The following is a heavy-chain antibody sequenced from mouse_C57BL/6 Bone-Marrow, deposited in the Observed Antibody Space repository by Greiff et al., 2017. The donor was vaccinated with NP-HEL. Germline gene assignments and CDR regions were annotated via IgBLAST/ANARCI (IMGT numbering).Heavy chain of an antibody. Sequence: EVQRVESGGDLVKPGGSLKLSCAASGFTFSSYGMYWVRQTPDKRLEWVATISSGGSYTYYPDSVKGRFTISRDNAKNTLYLQMSSLKSEDTAMYYCASPYDYDVAWFAYWGQGTLVTVSA. V-gene: IGHV5-6*01. J-gene: IGHJ3*01. CDR2: ISSGGSYT. CDR3: ASPYDYDVAWFAY. D-gene: IGHD2-4*01. CDR1: GFTFSSYG.